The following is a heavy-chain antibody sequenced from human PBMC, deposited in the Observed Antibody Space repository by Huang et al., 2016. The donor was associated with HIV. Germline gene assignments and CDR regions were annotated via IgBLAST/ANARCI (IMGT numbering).Heavy chain of an antibody. D-gene: IGHD2-21*02. CDR1: GYLFTAYW. CDR3: ARALVTDDAFDI. V-gene: IGHV5-51*03. J-gene: IGHJ3*02. CDR2: IYPNDFDT. Sequence: EAQLVQSGAEVKKPGESLKISCKGSGYLFTAYWIAWVRQMPGKGLELIGIIYPNDFDTRYSPSFQGQVTISVDKSISTAYVQWSSLKASDTAMYHCARALVTDDAFDIWGQGTMVTVSS.